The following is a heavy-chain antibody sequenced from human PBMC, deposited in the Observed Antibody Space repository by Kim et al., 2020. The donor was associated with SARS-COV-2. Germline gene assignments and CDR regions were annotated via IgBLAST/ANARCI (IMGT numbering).Heavy chain of an antibody. J-gene: IGHJ4*02. Sequence: DNLASVKARFAISRDNARNSVYLQRNSLRVDDTAVYYCARIEVPGFFDYWGQGSLVTVSS. V-gene: IGHV3-7*01. CDR3: ARIEVPGFFDY.